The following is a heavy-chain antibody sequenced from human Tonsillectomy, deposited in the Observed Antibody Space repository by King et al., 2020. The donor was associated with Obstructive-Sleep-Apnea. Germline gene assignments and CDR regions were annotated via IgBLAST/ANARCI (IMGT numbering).Heavy chain of an antibody. CDR2: ISTDGRNK. J-gene: IGHJ6*02. D-gene: IGHD3-16*01. V-gene: IGHV3-30*04. CDR3: VRFDAGHACAYQYTYALDV. Sequence: VQLVESGGGVVQSGRSLRLSCAASGFTFSSYAMHWVRQAPGKGLDWVAGISTDGRNKYYTDSVKGRFTISRDNSKNTLYVQMNSLRVEDTAVYYCVRFDAGHACAYQYTYALDVWRQGTTVTVSS. CDR1: GFTFSSYA.